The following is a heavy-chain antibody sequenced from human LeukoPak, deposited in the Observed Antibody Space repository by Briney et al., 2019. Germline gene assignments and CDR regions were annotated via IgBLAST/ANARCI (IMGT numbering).Heavy chain of an antibody. CDR1: GGSISSSSYQ. CDR2: FYYSGNT. D-gene: IGHD2-2*01. V-gene: IGHV4-39*01. CDR3: ARISIAVVPAYFDY. J-gene: IGHJ4*02. Sequence: SSETLSLTCTVSGGSISSSSYQWGWIRQPPGKGLEWIGSFYYSGNTYYNPSLKSRVTVSVDTSKNLFSLNLSSVTAADTAVYCCARISIAVVPAYFDYWGQGTLVTIPS.